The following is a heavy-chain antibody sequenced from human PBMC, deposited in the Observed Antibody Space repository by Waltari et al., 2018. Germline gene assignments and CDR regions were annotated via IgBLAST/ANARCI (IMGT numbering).Heavy chain of an antibody. D-gene: IGHD1-26*01. J-gene: IGHJ3*02. CDR1: GGSISSYY. CDR3: AREGSSVGATYAFDI. V-gene: IGHV4-59*01. CDR2: IYYRRRT. Sequence: QVQLQESGPGLVKPSETLSLTCTVSGGSISSYYWSWIRQPPGKGLEWIGYIYYRRRTNYKPSLKSGVTISVDTSKNQFSLKLSSVTAAETAVYYCAREGSSVGATYAFDIWGQGTMVTVSS.